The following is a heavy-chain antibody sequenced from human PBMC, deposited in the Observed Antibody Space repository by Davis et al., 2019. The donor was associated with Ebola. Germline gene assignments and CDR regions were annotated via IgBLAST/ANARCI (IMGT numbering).Heavy chain of an antibody. CDR2: INSDGSST. J-gene: IGHJ4*02. CDR1: GFTFSSYW. Sequence: PGGSLRLSCAASGFTFSSYWMHWVRQAPGKGLVWVSRINSDGSSTSYADSVKGRFTISRDNAKNTLYLQMNSLRAEDTAVYYCASVAPYSSSNDYWGQGTLVTVSS. D-gene: IGHD6-13*01. CDR3: ASVAPYSSSNDY. V-gene: IGHV3-74*01.